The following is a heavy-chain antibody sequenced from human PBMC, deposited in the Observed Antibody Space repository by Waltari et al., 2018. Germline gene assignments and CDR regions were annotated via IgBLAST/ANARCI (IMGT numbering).Heavy chain of an antibody. J-gene: IGHJ4*02. CDR2: ISSSCSTI. Sequence: EVQLVESGGGLVQPGGSLRLSCAASGFTFSSYEMNWVRQAPGKGLEWVSYISSSCSTIYYADSVKGRFTISRDNAKNSLYLQMNSLRAEDTAVYYCASGYSSSWEYYFDYWGQGTLVTVSS. CDR3: ASGYSSSWEYYFDY. V-gene: IGHV3-48*03. CDR1: GFTFSSYE. D-gene: IGHD6-13*01.